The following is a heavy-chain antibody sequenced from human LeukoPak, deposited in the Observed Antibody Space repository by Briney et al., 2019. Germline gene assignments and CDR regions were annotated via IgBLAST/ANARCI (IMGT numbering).Heavy chain of an antibody. J-gene: IGHJ4*02. CDR2: ISGSGGST. V-gene: IGHV3-23*01. Sequence: PGGPLKLSCAASGFAFSSYAMSWVRQAPGKGLEWVSDISGSGGSTYYADSVKGRFTISRDNSKNTLYLQMNSLRAEDTAVYYCAKDSPPYYDFWSGYYVIDWGQGTLVTVSS. CDR3: AKDSPPYYDFWSGYYVID. CDR1: GFAFSSYA. D-gene: IGHD3-3*01.